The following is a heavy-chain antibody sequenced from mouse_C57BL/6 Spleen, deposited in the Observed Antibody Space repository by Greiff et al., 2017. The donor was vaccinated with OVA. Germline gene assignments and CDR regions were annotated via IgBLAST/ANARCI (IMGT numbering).Heavy chain of an antibody. CDR2: INPNNGGT. Sequence: EVKLQQSGPELVKPGASVKISCKASGYTFTDYYMNWVKQSHGKSLEWIGDINPNNGGTSYNQKFKGKATLTVDKSSSTAYMELRSLTSEDSAVYYCARGWDGYWGQGTTLTVSS. J-gene: IGHJ2*01. CDR1: GYTFTDYY. D-gene: IGHD4-1*01. CDR3: ARGWDGY. V-gene: IGHV1-26*01.